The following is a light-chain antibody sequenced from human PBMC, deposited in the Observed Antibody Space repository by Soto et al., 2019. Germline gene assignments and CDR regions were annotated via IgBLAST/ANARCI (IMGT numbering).Light chain of an antibody. J-gene: IGLJ3*02. CDR3: SSYTSSITWV. CDR2: EVS. Sequence: QSALTQPASVSGSPGQSITISCAGTSSDLGAYKYVSWYQQHPDKAPKLILYEVSRRPSGVSNRFSGSKSGNTASLTISGLQAEDEADYYCSSYTSSITWVFGGGTKVTVL. V-gene: IGLV2-14*03. CDR1: SSDLGAYKY.